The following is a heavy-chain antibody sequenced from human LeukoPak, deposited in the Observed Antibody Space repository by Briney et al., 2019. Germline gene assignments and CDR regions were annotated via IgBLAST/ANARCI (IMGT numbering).Heavy chain of an antibody. CDR2: IFYSGST. CDR1: GGSISSGGYY. Sequence: PSQTLSLTCTVSGGSISSGGYYWAWIRQPPGKGLEWVGNIFYSGSTYYNPSLKSRVTISVDTSKNQFSLKLTSVTAADTAVYYCARVSSSWPHYYFDYWGQGTLVTVSS. V-gene: IGHV4-39*07. CDR3: ARVSSSWPHYYFDY. D-gene: IGHD6-13*01. J-gene: IGHJ4*02.